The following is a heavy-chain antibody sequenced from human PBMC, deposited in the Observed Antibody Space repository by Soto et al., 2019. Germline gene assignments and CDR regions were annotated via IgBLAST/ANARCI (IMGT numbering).Heavy chain of an antibody. J-gene: IGHJ3*02. D-gene: IGHD2-8*01. Sequence: QVQLQESGPGLVKPSETLSLTCTVSGGSISSYYWRWIRQPPGKGLGWIGYIYYSGSTNYNPSLKSRVTISVDTSKNQFSLKLSSVTAADTAVYYCAREGFTNGVCYGDAFDIWGQGTMVTVSS. CDR3: AREGFTNGVCYGDAFDI. CDR1: GGSISSYY. V-gene: IGHV4-59*01. CDR2: IYYSGST.